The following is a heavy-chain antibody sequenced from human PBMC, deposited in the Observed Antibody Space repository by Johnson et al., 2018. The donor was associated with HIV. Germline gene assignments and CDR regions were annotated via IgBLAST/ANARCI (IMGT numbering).Heavy chain of an antibody. CDR1: GFTFSSYW. CDR3: GRGYSSGWSDGFDI. Sequence: EVQLVESGGGLVQPGGSLRLSCAASGFTFSSYWMSWVRQAPGKGLEWVANIKKDGSEKYYVDSVRGRFTISRDNAKNSLYLQMNSLRAEDTALYYCGRGYSSGWSDGFDIWGQGTMVTVSS. J-gene: IGHJ3*02. V-gene: IGHV3-7*05. D-gene: IGHD6-19*01. CDR2: IKKDGSEK.